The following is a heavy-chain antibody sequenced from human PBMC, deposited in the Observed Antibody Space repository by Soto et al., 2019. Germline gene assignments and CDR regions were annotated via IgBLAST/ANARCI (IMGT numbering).Heavy chain of an antibody. CDR2: IYYSGST. CDR1: GGSISSGGYY. J-gene: IGHJ6*03. V-gene: IGHV4-31*03. Sequence: SETLSLTCTVSGGSISSGGYYWSWIRQHPGKGLEWIGYIYYSGSTYYNPSLKSRVTISVDTSKNQFSLKLSSVTAADTAVYYCARSLGSYDHYYYYMDVWGKGTTVTVSS. CDR3: ARSLGSYDHYYYYMDV. D-gene: IGHD3-16*01.